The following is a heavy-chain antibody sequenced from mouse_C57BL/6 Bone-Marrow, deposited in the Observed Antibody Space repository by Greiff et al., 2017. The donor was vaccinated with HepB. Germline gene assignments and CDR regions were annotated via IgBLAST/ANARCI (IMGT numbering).Heavy chain of an antibody. CDR2: IWTGGGT. CDR1: GFSLTSYA. Sequence: QVQLKESGPGLVAPSQSLSITCTVSGFSLTSYAISWVRQPPGKGLEWLGVIWTGGGTNYNSALKSRLSISKDNSKSQVVLRMTSLQTDDKARYYCATIRRNAMDYWGQGTSVTVSS. D-gene: IGHD2-12*01. CDR3: ATIRRNAMDY. J-gene: IGHJ4*01. V-gene: IGHV2-9-1*01.